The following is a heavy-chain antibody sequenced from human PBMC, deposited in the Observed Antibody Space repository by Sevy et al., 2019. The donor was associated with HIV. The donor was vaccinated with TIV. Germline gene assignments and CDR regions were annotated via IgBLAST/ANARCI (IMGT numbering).Heavy chain of an antibody. CDR3: ARDRDTIVKNKYYYYGMDV. J-gene: IGHJ6*02. CDR2: ISSSSGSI. Sequence: GGSLRLSCAASGFTFSNYNMTWVRQAPGKGLERVSFISSSSGSIYYADSLKGRFTISRDNAKNSLYLQMNSLRAEDTAVYYCARDRDTIVKNKYYYYGMDVWGQGTTVTVSS. D-gene: IGHD3-22*01. V-gene: IGHV3-21*01. CDR1: GFTFSNYN.